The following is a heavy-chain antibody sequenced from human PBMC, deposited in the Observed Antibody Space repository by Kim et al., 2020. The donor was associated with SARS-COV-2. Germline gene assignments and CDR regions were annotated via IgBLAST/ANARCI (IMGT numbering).Heavy chain of an antibody. CDR3: AKDRDVAGPFQF. Sequence: ASVKVSCKTSGYTFTCCAVHWVRQAPGQRLEWMGWINGESGKTRYSGKFQDRLSITRDTSAYTAYMELTSLTSEDTAVYFCAKDRDVAGPFQFWGQGAQVTVS. CDR2: INGESGKT. CDR1: GYTFTCCA. D-gene: IGHD6-19*01. J-gene: IGHJ1*01. V-gene: IGHV1-3*01.